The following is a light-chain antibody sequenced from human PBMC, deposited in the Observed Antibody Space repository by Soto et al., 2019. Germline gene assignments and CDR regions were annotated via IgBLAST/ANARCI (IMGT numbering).Light chain of an antibody. CDR2: GAS. V-gene: IGKV3-15*01. Sequence: ETMLTQSPATLSASPGERVTLSCRATQSVTYNLAWYQQKPGQAPRLLIYGASTRATGIPARFSGSGSGTEFTLTISSLQSEDFAVYYCQQYNNWPWTFGQGTKVEIK. J-gene: IGKJ1*01. CDR1: QSVTYN. CDR3: QQYNNWPWT.